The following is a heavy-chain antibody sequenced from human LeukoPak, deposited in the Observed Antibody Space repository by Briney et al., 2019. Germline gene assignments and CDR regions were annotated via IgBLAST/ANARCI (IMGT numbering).Heavy chain of an antibody. CDR2: IYYSGST. CDR3: TRGRGRFDL. D-gene: IGHD3-10*01. J-gene: IGHJ4*02. CDR1: GGSISSGGYY. Sequence: SETLSLTCTVSGGSISSGGYYWSWIRQHPGKGLEWIGYIYYSGSTYYNPSLKSRVTISVDTSKNQFSLRLTSVTAADTAIYYCTRGRGRFDLWGRGTLVTVSS. V-gene: IGHV4-31*03.